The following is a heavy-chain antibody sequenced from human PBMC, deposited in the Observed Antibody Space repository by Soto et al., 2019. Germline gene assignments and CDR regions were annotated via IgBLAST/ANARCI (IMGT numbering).Heavy chain of an antibody. CDR3: ARVPPYSSSSYFDY. D-gene: IGHD6-6*01. V-gene: IGHV4-59*01. Sequence: TSETLSLTCTVSGGSISSYHWSWFRQPPGKALEWIGYINYSGSTNYNPSLKSRVTISVDTSKNQFSLKLSSVTAADTAVYYCARVPPYSSSSYFDYWGQGTLVTVSS. CDR2: INYSGST. CDR1: GGSISSYH. J-gene: IGHJ4*02.